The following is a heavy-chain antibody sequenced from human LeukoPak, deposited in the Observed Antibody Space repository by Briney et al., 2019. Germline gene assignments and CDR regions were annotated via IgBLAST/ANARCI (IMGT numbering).Heavy chain of an antibody. D-gene: IGHD3-10*01. CDR2: IYSDDEK. CDR1: GVSLTTSGGA. V-gene: IGHV2-5*02. CDR3: AHSRGGYFDY. J-gene: IGHJ4*02. Sequence: GSGPTLVNPTQTLTLTCTFSGVSLTTSGGAVGWVRQPPRKALEWLALIYSDDEKHYIPSLKNRLTITKDTSKNQVVLTMTNMDPLDTATYYCAHSRGGYFDYWGQGSLVPVSS.